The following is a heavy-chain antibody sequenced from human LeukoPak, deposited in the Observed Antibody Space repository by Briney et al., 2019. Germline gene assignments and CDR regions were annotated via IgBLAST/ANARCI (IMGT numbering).Heavy chain of an antibody. Sequence: SETLSLTCTVSGGSISPYYWSWIRQPPGKGLEWIGYIYYSGSTNYNPSLKSRVTISVDTSKNQFSLKLTSVTAADTAVYYCARLGPGGHGEFDYWGQGTLVTVSS. CDR1: GGSISPYY. CDR2: IYYSGST. J-gene: IGHJ4*02. D-gene: IGHD3-10*01. V-gene: IGHV4-59*01. CDR3: ARLGPGGHGEFDY.